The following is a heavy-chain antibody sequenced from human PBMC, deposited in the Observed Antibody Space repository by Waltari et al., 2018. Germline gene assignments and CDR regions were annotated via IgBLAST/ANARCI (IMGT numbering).Heavy chain of an antibody. CDR1: GFTFSSYA. Sequence: QVQLVESGGGVVQPGRSLRLSCAASGFTFSSYAMHWVRQAPGKGLEWVAVISYDGSNKYYADSVKGRFTISRDNSKNTLYLQMNSLRAEDTAVYYCARVGVVVVAATSPFDYWGQGTLVTVSS. CDR3: ARVGVVVVAATSPFDY. CDR2: ISYDGSNK. D-gene: IGHD2-15*01. J-gene: IGHJ4*02. V-gene: IGHV3-30-3*01.